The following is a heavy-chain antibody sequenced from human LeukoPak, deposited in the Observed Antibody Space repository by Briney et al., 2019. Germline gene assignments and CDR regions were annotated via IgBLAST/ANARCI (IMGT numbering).Heavy chain of an antibody. D-gene: IGHD1-14*01. Sequence: GGSLRLSCAASGFTFSSYSMNWVRQAPGKGLEWVSSISSSSSYIYYADSVKGRFIISRDDSKNTLSLQMNDLRVEDTAVYHCARERPDSRNLDSWGRGALVTVSS. CDR3: ARERPDSRNLDS. CDR2: ISSSSSYI. V-gene: IGHV3-21*01. CDR1: GFTFSSYS. J-gene: IGHJ4*02.